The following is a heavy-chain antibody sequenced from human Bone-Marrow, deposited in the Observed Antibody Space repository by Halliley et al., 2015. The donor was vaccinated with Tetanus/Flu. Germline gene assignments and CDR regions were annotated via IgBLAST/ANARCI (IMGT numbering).Heavy chain of an antibody. CDR2: SFHFGTT. V-gene: IGHV4-4*02. Sequence: GLVKPSGTLTLTCAVSGGSVTSNDWWSWVRQPPGKGLEWIGESFHFGTTNYNPPLKSRVTISVDRSNNELSLKVTSVTAADTAVYFCARWFFGSGSPYFDSWGQGALVSVSS. CDR1: GGSVTSNDW. CDR3: ARWFFGSGSPYFDS. D-gene: IGHD3-10*01. J-gene: IGHJ4*02.